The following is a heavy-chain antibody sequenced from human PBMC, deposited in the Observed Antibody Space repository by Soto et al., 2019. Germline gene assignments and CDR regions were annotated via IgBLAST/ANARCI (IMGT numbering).Heavy chain of an antibody. CDR3: ASAHYYGTGSYFVSYYYYGMDV. V-gene: IGHV3-33*01. Sequence: QVQLVESGGGVVQPGRSLRLSCAASGFTFSSYGMHWVRQAPGKGLEWVAVIWYDGSNKYYADSVKGRFTISRDNSKNTLYLQMNSLRAEDTAVYYRASAHYYGTGSYFVSYYYYGMDVWGPGTTVTDSS. J-gene: IGHJ6*02. D-gene: IGHD3-10*01. CDR2: IWYDGSNK. CDR1: GFTFSSYG.